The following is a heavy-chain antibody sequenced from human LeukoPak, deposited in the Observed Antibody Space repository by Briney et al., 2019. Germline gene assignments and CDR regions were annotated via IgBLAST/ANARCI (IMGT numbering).Heavy chain of an antibody. CDR3: ARGFGKAAANVFGGYTMDV. J-gene: IGHJ6*02. D-gene: IGHD6-13*01. Sequence: GVSMRLACAAYGFTVDSNYMSWVRQAQGKGLEWVSLIYTGGSTYYADSVRGRFTISRDNSKNTLYLQMNSLRPEDTAVYYCARGFGKAAANVFGGYTMDVWGQGTTVTVSS. CDR2: IYTGGST. CDR1: GFTVDSNY. V-gene: IGHV3-66*02.